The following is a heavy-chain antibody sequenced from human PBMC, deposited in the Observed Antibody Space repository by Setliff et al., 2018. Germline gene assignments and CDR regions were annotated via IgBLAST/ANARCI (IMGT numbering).Heavy chain of an antibody. V-gene: IGHV4-4*07. Sequence: EPLSLTCTVSCGSMGSYYWTXIRQXAGXXXXXXXXXXXXXXXAXNXXLNSRVTMSLDKSKNQFSLKLYSVTAADTAVYFCARVRITPYCMDVWGKGTTVTVSS. CDR3: ARVRITPYCMDV. CDR1: CGSMGSYY. CDR2: XXXXXXX. J-gene: IGHJ6*03. D-gene: IGHD3-10*01.